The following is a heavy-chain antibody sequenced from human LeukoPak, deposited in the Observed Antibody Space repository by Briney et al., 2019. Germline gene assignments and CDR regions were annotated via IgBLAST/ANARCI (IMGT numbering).Heavy chain of an antibody. CDR2: INPNSGGT. CDR3: ARAHAIGYEGATWASDY. CDR1: GYIFTGYY. J-gene: IGHJ4*02. D-gene: IGHD1-26*01. V-gene: IGHV1-2*02. Sequence: ASVKVSCKASGYIFTGYYMHWVRQAPGQGLEWMGWINPNSGGTNYAQKFQGRVTKARDTSISTAYMELSRLRFDGTAVFYCARAHAIGYEGATWASDYWGQGTLVTVSS.